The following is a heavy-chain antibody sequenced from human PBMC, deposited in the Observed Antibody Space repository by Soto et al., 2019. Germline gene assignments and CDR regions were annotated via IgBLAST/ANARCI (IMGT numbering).Heavy chain of an antibody. Sequence: QVQLVESGGGVVQPGRSLRLSCAASGFTFSNYDMHWVRQAPGEGLEWVAVLSSDGSNKNYADSVKGRFTVSRDNSKNTLFLQMNSLRTEDTAVYFCAKDFYTVRVPAAPRPHYFDFWGPGTLVTVSS. J-gene: IGHJ4*02. CDR3: AKDFYTVRVPAAPRPHYFDF. CDR2: LSSDGSNK. D-gene: IGHD2-2*01. CDR1: GFTFSNYD. V-gene: IGHV3-30*18.